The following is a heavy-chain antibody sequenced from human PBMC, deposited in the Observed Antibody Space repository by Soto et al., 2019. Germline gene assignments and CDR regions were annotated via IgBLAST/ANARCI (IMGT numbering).Heavy chain of an antibody. D-gene: IGHD6-6*01. J-gene: IGHJ4*02. V-gene: IGHV4-59*12. CDR3: ARLGGVAARTFDY. CDR2: IYYSGST. Sequence: SETLSLTCTVSGGPINDFYWSWIRQPPGKGLEWIGYIYYSGSTDYNPSLRSRVTISVDPSTTQFSLNLRSVNTADTAVYYCARLGGVAARTFDYWGQGTLVTVSS. CDR1: GGPINDFY.